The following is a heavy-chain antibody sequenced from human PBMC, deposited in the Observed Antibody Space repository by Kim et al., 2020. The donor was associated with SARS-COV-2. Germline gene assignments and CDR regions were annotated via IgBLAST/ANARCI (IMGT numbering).Heavy chain of an antibody. Sequence: SETLSLTCTVSGGSVSSGSYYWSWIRQPPGKGLEWIGYIYYSGSTNYNPSLKSRVTISVDTSKNQFSLKLSSVTAADTAVYYCARADIVVVPAAIPSTFDIWGQGTMVTVSS. V-gene: IGHV4-61*01. CDR2: IYYSGST. D-gene: IGHD2-2*02. CDR1: GGSVSSGSYY. CDR3: ARADIVVVPAAIPSTFDI. J-gene: IGHJ3*02.